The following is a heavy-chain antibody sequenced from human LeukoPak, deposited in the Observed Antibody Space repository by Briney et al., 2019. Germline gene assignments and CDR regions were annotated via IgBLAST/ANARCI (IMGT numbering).Heavy chain of an antibody. V-gene: IGHV3-23*01. D-gene: IGHD1-20*01. Sequence: GGSLRLSCAASGFTFDDYALHWVRQAPGKGLEWVSGISWNSGSTYYADSVKGRFTISRDNSKNTLYLQMNSLRAEDTAVYYCANPRSNWIPFDYWGQGTLVTVSS. CDR1: GFTFDDYA. J-gene: IGHJ4*02. CDR2: ISWNSGST. CDR3: ANPRSNWIPFDY.